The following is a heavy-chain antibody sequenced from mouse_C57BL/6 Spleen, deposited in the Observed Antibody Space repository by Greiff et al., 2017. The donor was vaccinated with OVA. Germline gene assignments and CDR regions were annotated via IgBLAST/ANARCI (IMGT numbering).Heavy chain of an antibody. Sequence: EVMLVESGEGLVKPGGSLKLSCAASGFTFSSYAMSWVRQTPEKRLEWVAYISSDGDYIYYADTVKGRFTISRDNARNTLYLQMSSLKSEDTAMYYCTRDSNYVDWYFDVWGTGTTVTVSS. CDR1: GFTFSSYA. V-gene: IGHV5-9-1*02. CDR2: ISSDGDYI. D-gene: IGHD2-5*01. CDR3: TRDSNYVDWYFDV. J-gene: IGHJ1*03.